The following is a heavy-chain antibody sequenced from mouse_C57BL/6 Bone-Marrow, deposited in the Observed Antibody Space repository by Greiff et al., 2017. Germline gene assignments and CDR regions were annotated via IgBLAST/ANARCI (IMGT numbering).Heavy chain of an antibody. CDR2: IRLKSDNYAT. V-gene: IGHV6-3*01. Sequence: DVMLVESGGGLVQPGGSMKLSCVASGFTFSNYWMNWVRQSPEKGLEWVAQIRLKSDNYATNYAESVKGRFTISRDDSKSSVYLQMNNLSAEDTGIYYCTAVDYYYGTSYGFDYWGQGTTLTVSS. J-gene: IGHJ2*01. CDR3: TAVDYYYGTSYGFDY. CDR1: GFTFSNYW. D-gene: IGHD1-1*01.